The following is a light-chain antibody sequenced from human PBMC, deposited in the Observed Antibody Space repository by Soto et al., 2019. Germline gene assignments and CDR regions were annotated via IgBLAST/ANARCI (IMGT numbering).Light chain of an antibody. CDR2: DAS. CDR1: QGISSY. V-gene: IGKV1-9*01. Sequence: SELTQSRSSRSSSRGDRGTITCRASQGISSYLGWYQQKTGKAPNILIYDASTLHSGVPSRFSGGGYGTDFTLTISSLQPEDFATYYCQQVNVYPSTFGGGTKVDIK. CDR3: QQVNVYPST. J-gene: IGKJ4*01.